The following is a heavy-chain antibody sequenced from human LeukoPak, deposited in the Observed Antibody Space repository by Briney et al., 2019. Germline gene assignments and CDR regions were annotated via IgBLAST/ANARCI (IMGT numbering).Heavy chain of an antibody. CDR2: ISSSSDYI. V-gene: IGHV3-21*01. CDR1: GFTFSDYS. J-gene: IGHJ6*02. CDR3: ARSRSVSNYKGMDV. Sequence: PGGSLRLSCPASGFTFSDYSMSWVRQAPGKGLEWVSSISSSSDYIYYADSVKGRFTISRDNARNSLYLQMNSLRAEDTAVYYCARSRSVSNYKGMDVWRQGTTVTVSS. D-gene: IGHD5/OR15-5a*01.